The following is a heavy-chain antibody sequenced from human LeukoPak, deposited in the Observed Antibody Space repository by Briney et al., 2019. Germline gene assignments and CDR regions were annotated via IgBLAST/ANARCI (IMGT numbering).Heavy chain of an antibody. V-gene: IGHV3-7*01. CDR2: IKQDGSEK. Sequence: GGSLRLSCAVSGFTFSSYWMSWVRQAPGKGLEWVANIKQDGSEKYYVDSVKGRFTISRDNAKNSLYLQMNSLRAEDTAVYYCARDKIYYFDYWGQGTLVTVSS. CDR3: ARDKIYYFDY. J-gene: IGHJ4*02. CDR1: GFTFSSYW.